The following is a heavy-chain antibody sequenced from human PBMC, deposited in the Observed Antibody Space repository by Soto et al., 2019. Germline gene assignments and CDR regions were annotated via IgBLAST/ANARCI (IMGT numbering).Heavy chain of an antibody. J-gene: IGHJ6*02. CDR3: AKDGNYGDYVSAMDV. D-gene: IGHD4-17*01. CDR1: GCNFIRYG. CDR2: MSSDGSYT. Sequence: PGGSLRLACAASGCNFIRYGMHWVRQAPGKGLEWIAGMSSDGSYTPYADSMKGRFTISRDNPKDTLYLQMNSLRAEDTAVYYCAKDGNYGDYVSAMDVWGQGTMVTVSS. V-gene: IGHV3-30*18.